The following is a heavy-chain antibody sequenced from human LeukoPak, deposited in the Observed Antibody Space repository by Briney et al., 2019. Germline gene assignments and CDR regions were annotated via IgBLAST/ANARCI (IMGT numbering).Heavy chain of an antibody. CDR3: ARDSSWSYSSYYGMDV. Sequence: ASVKVSCKASGYTFTSYGISWVRQAPGQGLEWMGWISAYNGNTNYAQKLQGRVTMTTDTSTSTAYMELRSLRSDDTAVYYCARDSSWSYSSYYGMDVWGQGTTVTVSS. CDR2: ISAYNGNT. V-gene: IGHV1-18*01. CDR1: GYTFTSYG. J-gene: IGHJ6*02. D-gene: IGHD6-13*01.